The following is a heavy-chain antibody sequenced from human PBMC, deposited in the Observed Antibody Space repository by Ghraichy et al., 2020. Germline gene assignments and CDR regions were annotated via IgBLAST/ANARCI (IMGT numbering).Heavy chain of an antibody. CDR3: ARHVRVRGGVPKFFFDF. CDR2: ISYTGNT. CDR1: GGSVTNSSHC. V-gene: IGHV4-39*07. J-gene: IGHJ4*01. D-gene: IGHD3-10*01. Sequence: SLTCTVSGGSVTNSSHCWGWVRQAPGRGLEWIATISYTGNTYYNPSLKSRVSISVDTSQNQFSLTVSSVAAADTAIYYCARHVRVRGGVPKFFFDFWGRGTPVTVSS.